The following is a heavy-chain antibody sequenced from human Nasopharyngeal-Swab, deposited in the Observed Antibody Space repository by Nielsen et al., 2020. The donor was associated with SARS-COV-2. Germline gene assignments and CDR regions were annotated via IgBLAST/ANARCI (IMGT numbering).Heavy chain of an antibody. V-gene: IGHV4-34*01. J-gene: IGHJ4*02. CDR1: AGSFSGYY. CDR2: INHSGST. CDR3: ARVGDYVWGSYRYLAIGY. Sequence: SETLSLTCAVYAGSFSGYYWSWIRQPPGKGLEWIGDINHSGSTNYNPSLKSRVTISVDTSKNQFSLKVSSVTAEDTAVYYCARVGDYVWGSYRYLAIGYWGQGTLVTVSS. D-gene: IGHD3-16*02.